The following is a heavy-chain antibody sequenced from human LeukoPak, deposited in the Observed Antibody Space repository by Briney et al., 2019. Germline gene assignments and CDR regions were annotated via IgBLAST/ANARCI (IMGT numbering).Heavy chain of an antibody. J-gene: IGHJ4*02. Sequence: GASVKVSCKASGYTFTGYYMHWVRQAPGQGLEWMGWINPNSGGTNYAQKFQGRVTMTRDTSISTAYMELRSLRSDDTAVYYCARDGISQFGVVTDYWGQGTLVTVSS. D-gene: IGHD3-3*01. CDR3: ARDGISQFGVVTDY. CDR2: INPNSGGT. V-gene: IGHV1-2*02. CDR1: GYTFTGYY.